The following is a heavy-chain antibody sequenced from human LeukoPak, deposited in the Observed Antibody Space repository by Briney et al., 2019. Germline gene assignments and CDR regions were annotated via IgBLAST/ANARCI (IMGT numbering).Heavy chain of an antibody. J-gene: IGHJ4*02. CDR1: GYTLTELS. CDR2: FDPEDGET. Sequence: ASVKVSCKVSGYTLTELSMHWVRQAPGKGLEWMGGFDPEDGETIYAQKFQGRVTMTEDTSTDTAYMELSSLRSEDTAVYYCARELWVGYCSSTSCYGGLFDYWGQGTLVTVSS. D-gene: IGHD2-2*01. CDR3: ARELWVGYCSSTSCYGGLFDY. V-gene: IGHV1-24*01.